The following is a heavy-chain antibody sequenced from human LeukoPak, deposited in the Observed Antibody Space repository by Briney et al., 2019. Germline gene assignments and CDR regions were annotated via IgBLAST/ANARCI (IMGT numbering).Heavy chain of an antibody. V-gene: IGHV3-30*02. CDR1: GFTSSSYG. J-gene: IGHJ4*02. D-gene: IGHD3-9*01. CDR2: IRYDGSNK. Sequence: RRSLRLSCAASGFTSSSYGMHWVRPAPGRGLGWVAFIRYDGSNKYYADSVKGRFTISRDNSKNTLYLQMNSLRAEDTAVYYCAKDRTYYDILTGYYNVDWGQGTLVTVSS. CDR3: AKDRTYYDILTGYYNVD.